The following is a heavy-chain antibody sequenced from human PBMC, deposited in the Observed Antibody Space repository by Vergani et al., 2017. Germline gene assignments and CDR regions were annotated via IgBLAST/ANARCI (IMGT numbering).Heavy chain of an antibody. CDR2: ISSSSSYI. CDR3: ARGRGLRAHDY. CDR1: GFTFSSYA. D-gene: IGHD4-17*01. V-gene: IGHV3-48*01. J-gene: IGHJ4*02. Sequence: EVQLLESGGGLVQPGGSLRLSCAASGFTFSSYAMSWVRQAPGKGLEWVSAISSSSSYIYYADSVKGRFTISRDNAKNSLYLQMNSLRAEDTAVYYCARGRGLRAHDYWGQGTLVTVSS.